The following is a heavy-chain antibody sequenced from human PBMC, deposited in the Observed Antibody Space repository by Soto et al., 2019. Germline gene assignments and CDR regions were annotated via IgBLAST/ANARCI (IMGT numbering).Heavy chain of an antibody. D-gene: IGHD2-8*01. J-gene: IGHJ5*02. V-gene: IGHV3-23*01. Sequence: PERSLRLSWTGSGLSFFSYAMSWVRQAPGKGLESVSTISGSGGHTYYADSVKGRFVVSRDNDKNTVYLHMSSLTGEDTAVYFCAKIEMGWFAHWGQGTQVTVSS. CDR3: AKIEMGWFAH. CDR2: ISGSGGHT. CDR1: GLSFFSYA.